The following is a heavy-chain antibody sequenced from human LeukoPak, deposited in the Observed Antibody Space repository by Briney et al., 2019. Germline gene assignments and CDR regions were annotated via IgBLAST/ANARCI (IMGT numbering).Heavy chain of an antibody. D-gene: IGHD2-8*02. CDR2: ITSSSSYI. J-gene: IGHJ4*02. CDR1: GFTFSSYS. V-gene: IGHV3-21*01. CDR3: VRTGGGYSFDY. Sequence: GGSLRLSCAASGFTFSSYSMNWVRQAPGKGLEWVSSITSSSSYIYYADSVKGRFTNSRDNAKNSLYLQMSGLRAEDTAVFYCVRTGGGYSFDYWGQGTLVTVSS.